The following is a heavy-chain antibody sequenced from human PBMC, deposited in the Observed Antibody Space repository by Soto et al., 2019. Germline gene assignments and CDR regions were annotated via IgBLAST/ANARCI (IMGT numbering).Heavy chain of an antibody. J-gene: IGHJ5*02. CDR2: INHSGST. Sequence: PSETLSLTCAVYGGSFSGYYWSWIRQPPGKGLEWIGEINHSGSTNYNPSLKSRVTISVDTSKNQFSLKLSSVTAADTAVYYCARSHIAVAGTGLNWFDPCGQGTLVT. CDR3: ARSHIAVAGTGLNWFDP. D-gene: IGHD6-19*01. CDR1: GGSFSGYY. V-gene: IGHV4-34*01.